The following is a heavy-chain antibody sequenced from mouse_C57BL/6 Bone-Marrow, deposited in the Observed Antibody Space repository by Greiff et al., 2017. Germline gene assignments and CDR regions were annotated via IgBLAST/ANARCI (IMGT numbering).Heavy chain of an antibody. CDR3: TTYYYGKRYFDY. Sequence: VQLQQSGAELVRPGASVKLSCTASGFNIKDDYMHWVKQRPEQGLEWIGWIDPENGDTEYASKFQGKATITADTSSNTAYLQRSSLTSEDTAVYYCTTYYYGKRYFDYWGQGTTLTVSS. CDR2: IDPENGDT. V-gene: IGHV14-4*01. J-gene: IGHJ2*01. CDR1: GFNIKDDY. D-gene: IGHD2-1*01.